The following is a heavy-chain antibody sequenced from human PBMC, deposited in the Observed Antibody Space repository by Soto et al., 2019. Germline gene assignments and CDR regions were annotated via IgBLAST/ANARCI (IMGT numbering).Heavy chain of an antibody. CDR1: GFTFSSYS. Sequence: GGSLRLSCASSGFTFSSYSMNLVRQAPGKGLEWVSSISSSSSYIYYADSVKGRFTISRDNAKNSLYLQMNSLRAEDTAVYYCARDIVVVPAADDAFDIWGQGTMVTVSS. J-gene: IGHJ3*02. D-gene: IGHD2-2*01. CDR2: ISSSSSYI. CDR3: ARDIVVVPAADDAFDI. V-gene: IGHV3-21*01.